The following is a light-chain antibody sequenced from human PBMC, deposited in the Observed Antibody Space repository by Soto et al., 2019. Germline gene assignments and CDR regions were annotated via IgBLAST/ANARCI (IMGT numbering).Light chain of an antibody. V-gene: IGKV4-1*01. J-gene: IGKJ4*01. Sequence: DIVMTQSPDSLSVSLGERATINSKSSQSVLYSSNNKNYLAWYQQKPGQPPKLLIYWASTREYGVPDRFSGSGSGTDFTLTISSLQAEDVAVYYCQQYYSRPLTFGGGTKVEIK. CDR2: WAS. CDR3: QQYYSRPLT. CDR1: QSVLYSSNNKNY.